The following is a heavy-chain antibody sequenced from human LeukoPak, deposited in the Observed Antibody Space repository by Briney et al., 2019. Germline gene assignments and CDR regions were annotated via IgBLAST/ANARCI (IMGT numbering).Heavy chain of an antibody. J-gene: IGHJ4*02. Sequence: GGSLRLSCAASGFTFGSYWMHWIRHAPGKGLVWVSRIKRDGSSPAYADSVKGRFTISRDNAKNTLYLQMNSLRAEDTAVYYCAALDNGRDYWGQGTLVTVSS. CDR2: IKRDGSSP. CDR1: GFTFGSYW. V-gene: IGHV3-74*01. CDR3: AALDNGRDY. D-gene: IGHD1-14*01.